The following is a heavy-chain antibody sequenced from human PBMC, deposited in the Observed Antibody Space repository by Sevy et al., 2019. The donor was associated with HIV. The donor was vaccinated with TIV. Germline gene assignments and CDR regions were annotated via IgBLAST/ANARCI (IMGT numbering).Heavy chain of an antibody. J-gene: IGHJ6*02. CDR2: LSYDERNK. CDR3: AKDRDDLLVPSTMRDEYPGYGMDV. Sequence: GGSLRLSCAASGYIFSSYGIHWVRQAPGKGLEWVAFLSYDERNKYYADSVKGRFTISGDSSKNTFYLQMNNLRADDTAVYYCAKDRDDLLVPSTMRDEYPGYGMDVWGQGTTVTVSS. D-gene: IGHD2-2*01. V-gene: IGHV3-30*18. CDR1: GYIFSSYG.